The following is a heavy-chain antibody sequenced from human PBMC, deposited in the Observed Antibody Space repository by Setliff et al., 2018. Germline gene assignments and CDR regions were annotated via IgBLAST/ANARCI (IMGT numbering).Heavy chain of an antibody. D-gene: IGHD2-8*02. J-gene: IGHJ4*01. CDR1: RFTFSNY. CDR3: TVYNTGSSKDHY. CDR2: INHSGST. V-gene: IGHV4-34*08. Sequence: GSLRLSCAASRFTFSNYWIWIRQPPGKGLEWIGEINHSGSTNYDPSLKSRVTISVDTSKNQFSLKLSSVTAADTALYYCTVYNTGSSKDHYWGQGTPVTVSS.